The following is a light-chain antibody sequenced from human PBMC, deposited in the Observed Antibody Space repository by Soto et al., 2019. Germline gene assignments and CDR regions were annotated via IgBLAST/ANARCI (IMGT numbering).Light chain of an antibody. J-gene: IGKJ1*01. CDR3: QQYISSPRT. Sequence: EIVLTQSPGTLSLSPGERATLSCRASQSVSRSYLAWYQQKPGQAPRLLIYGASSRATGIPDRFSGSGSGTDFTLTISRLEPEDFAVYYCQQYISSPRTFGRGTKVDIK. CDR2: GAS. CDR1: QSVSRSY. V-gene: IGKV3-20*01.